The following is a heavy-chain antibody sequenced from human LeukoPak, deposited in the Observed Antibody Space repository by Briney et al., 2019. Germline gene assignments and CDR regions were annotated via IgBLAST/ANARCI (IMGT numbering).Heavy chain of an antibody. D-gene: IGHD1-14*01. J-gene: IGHJ4*02. Sequence: PSETLSLTCAVYGGSFSGYYWSWIRQPPGKGLEWIGEINHSGSTNYNPSLKSRVTISVDTSKNQFSLKLSSVTAADTAVYYCARGPNRSYFDYWGQGTLVTVSS. V-gene: IGHV4-34*01. CDR3: ARGPNRSYFDY. CDR2: INHSGST. CDR1: GGSFSGYY.